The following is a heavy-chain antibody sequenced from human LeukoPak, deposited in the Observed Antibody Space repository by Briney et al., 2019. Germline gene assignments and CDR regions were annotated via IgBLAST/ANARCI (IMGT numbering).Heavy chain of an antibody. D-gene: IGHD6-19*01. J-gene: IGHJ4*02. Sequence: SETLSLTCAVYGGSFSGYYWSWIRQPPGKGLEWIGEINHSGSTNYNPSLKSRVTISVDTSKNQFSLKLSSVTAADTAVYYCAGIAVARYFDYWGQGTLVTVSS. CDR3: AGIAVARYFDY. V-gene: IGHV4-34*01. CDR2: INHSGST. CDR1: GGSFSGYY.